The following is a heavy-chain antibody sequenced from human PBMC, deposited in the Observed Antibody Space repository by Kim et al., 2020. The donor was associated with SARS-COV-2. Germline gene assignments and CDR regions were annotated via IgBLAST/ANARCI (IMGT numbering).Heavy chain of an antibody. J-gene: IGHJ6*03. CDR3: ARSGSSSWYQGYYYYYMDV. D-gene: IGHD6-13*01. CDR2: IYSGGST. V-gene: IGHV3-66*01. CDR1: GFTVSSNY. Sequence: GGSRRLSCAASGFTVSSNYMSWVRQAPGKGLEWVSVIYSGGSTYYADSVKGRFTISRDNSKNTLYLQMNSLRAEDTAVYYCARSGSSSWYQGYYYYYMDVWGKGTTVTVSS.